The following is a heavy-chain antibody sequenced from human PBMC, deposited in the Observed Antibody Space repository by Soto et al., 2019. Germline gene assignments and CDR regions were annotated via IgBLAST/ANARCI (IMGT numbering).Heavy chain of an antibody. V-gene: IGHV3-30*18. CDR3: AKSGPRGSCGSDCYLSMLI. CDR1: GFTFSRYG. J-gene: IGHJ4*02. D-gene: IGHD2-21*02. CDR2: ISNDGSKK. Sequence: QVQLVESGGGVVQPGRSLRLSCAASGFTFSRYGMHWVRQAPGKGLQWVAVISNDGSKKHYADSVKGRFTISRDNSKNTLYLQMTSLRAEDTAMYYCAKSGPRGSCGSDCYLSMLIWGQGTLVTVSS.